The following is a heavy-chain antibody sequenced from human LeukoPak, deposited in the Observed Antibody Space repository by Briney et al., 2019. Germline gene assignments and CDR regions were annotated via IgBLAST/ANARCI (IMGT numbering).Heavy chain of an antibody. J-gene: IGHJ4*02. CDR3: AHDPNWEMDY. Sequence: PGGSLRLSCVASGFSFNNYRMTWVRQAPGKGLEWVSIIGRGGGGIHYTDSVRGRFTISRDDSKNTLYLQMNSLRAEDTALYYCAHDPNWEMDYWGQGVLVTVSS. CDR1: GFSFNNYR. V-gene: IGHV3-23*01. CDR2: IGRGGGGI. D-gene: IGHD7-27*01.